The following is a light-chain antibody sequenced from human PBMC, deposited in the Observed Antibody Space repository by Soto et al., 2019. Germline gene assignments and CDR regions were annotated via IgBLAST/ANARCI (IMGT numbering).Light chain of an antibody. V-gene: IGKV3-20*01. CDR1: QTVSSSY. CDR3: QQYGSSPKLT. J-gene: IGKJ4*01. Sequence: GLTQSPGTLSLSPGERATLSCRACQTVSSSYLAWYQQKPGQAPRLLIYGASSRATGIPDRFSGSGSGTDFTLTISRLEPEDFAVYYCQQYGSSPKLTFGGGTKV. CDR2: GAS.